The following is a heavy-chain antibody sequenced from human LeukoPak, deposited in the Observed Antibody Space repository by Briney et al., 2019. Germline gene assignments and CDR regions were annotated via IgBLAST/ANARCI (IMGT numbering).Heavy chain of an antibody. CDR1: GGSISSYY. V-gene: IGHV4-39*01. D-gene: IGHD6-6*01. CDR3: VRRGYSSSFDY. J-gene: IGHJ4*02. Sequence: PSETLSLTCTVSGGSISSYYWSWIRQPPGKGLEWIGSIYYSGSTYYNPSLKSRVTISVDTSKNQFSLKLSSVTAADTAVYYCVRRGYSSSFDYWGQGTLVTVSS. CDR2: IYYSGST.